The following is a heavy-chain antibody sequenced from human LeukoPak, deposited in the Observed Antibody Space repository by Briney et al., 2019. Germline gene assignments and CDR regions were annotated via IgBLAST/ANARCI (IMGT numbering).Heavy chain of an antibody. D-gene: IGHD2-21*02. J-gene: IGHJ5*02. CDR2: IKQDGSEK. V-gene: IGHV3-7*03. CDR3: ASLQMTDAGGWFDP. Sequence: GGSLRLSCAASGFTFSSYWMSWVRQAPGKGLEWVANIKQDGSEKYYVDSVKGRFTISRDNAKNSLYLQMNSLRAEDTAVYYCASLQMTDAGGWFDPWGQGTLVTVSS. CDR1: GFTFSSYW.